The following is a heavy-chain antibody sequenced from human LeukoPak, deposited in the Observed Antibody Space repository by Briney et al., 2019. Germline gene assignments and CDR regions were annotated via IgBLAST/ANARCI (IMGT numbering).Heavy chain of an antibody. CDR1: GGSISSGGYS. V-gene: IGHV4-30-4*07. D-gene: IGHD5-12*01. CDR3: ASHSGGYAY. J-gene: IGHJ4*02. Sequence: SETLSLTCAVSGGSISSGGYSWSWIRQPPGTGLEWIGYIYYSDTYYNPSLKSRVTISADTSKNQFSLRLNSVTAADTAVYYCASHSGGYAYWGQGTLVTVSS. CDR2: IYYSDT.